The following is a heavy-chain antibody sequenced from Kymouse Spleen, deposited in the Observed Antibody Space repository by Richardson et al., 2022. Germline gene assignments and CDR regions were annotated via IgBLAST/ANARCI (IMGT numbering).Heavy chain of an antibody. CDR2: IWYDGSNK. Sequence: QVQLVESGGGVVQPGRSLRLSCAASGFTFSSYGMHWVRQAPGKGLEWVAVIWYDGSNKYYADSVKGRFTISRDNSKNTLYLQMNSLRAEDTAVYYCARDRTGPIVGATTWFDPWGQGTLVTVSS. V-gene: IGHV3-33*01. CDR3: ARDRTGPIVGATTWFDP. J-gene: IGHJ5*02. D-gene: IGHD1-26*01. CDR1: GFTFSSYG.